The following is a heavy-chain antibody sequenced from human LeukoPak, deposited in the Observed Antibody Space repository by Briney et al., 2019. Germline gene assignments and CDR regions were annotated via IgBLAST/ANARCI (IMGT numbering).Heavy chain of an antibody. CDR1: GFSVSDYY. Sequence: GGSLRLSCAASGFSVSDYYMSWIRQAPGKGLEWVSYIRSGGFTTYYADSVKGRFTISRDKAKDSLYLQMNSLRGEDTAVYYCTRGDDYVNQDWGQGTLVTVSS. J-gene: IGHJ4*02. V-gene: IGHV3-11*01. CDR3: TRGDDYVNQD. D-gene: IGHD4-17*01. CDR2: IRSGGFTT.